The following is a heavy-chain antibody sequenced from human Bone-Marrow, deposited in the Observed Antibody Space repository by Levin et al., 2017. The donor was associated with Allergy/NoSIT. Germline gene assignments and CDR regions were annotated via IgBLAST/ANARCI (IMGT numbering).Heavy chain of an antibody. J-gene: IGHJ4*02. CDR3: AKEDYGDYVLDS. Sequence: HGESLKISCAASGFNFSTFGMHWVRQAPGKGLEWVAVISYDGSNKYYVDSVKGRFTISRDNSKNTLFLQMNSLRAEDTAVYYCAKEDYGDYVLDSWGQGTLLTV. CDR2: ISYDGSNK. D-gene: IGHD4-17*01. V-gene: IGHV3-30*18. CDR1: GFNFSTFG.